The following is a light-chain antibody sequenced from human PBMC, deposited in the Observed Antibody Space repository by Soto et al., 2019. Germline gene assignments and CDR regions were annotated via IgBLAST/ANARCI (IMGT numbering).Light chain of an antibody. CDR3: QQYNSWWT. V-gene: IGKV1-5*03. CDR1: QSISSW. J-gene: IGKJ1*01. Sequence: DIQMTQSPPTLSASVGDRVTITCRASQSISSWLAWYQQKPGKSPKLLIYKASSLECGVPSRFSGSGTGTEFTLTISSLQPDDFATYYCQQYNSWWTFGQGTKVEIK. CDR2: KAS.